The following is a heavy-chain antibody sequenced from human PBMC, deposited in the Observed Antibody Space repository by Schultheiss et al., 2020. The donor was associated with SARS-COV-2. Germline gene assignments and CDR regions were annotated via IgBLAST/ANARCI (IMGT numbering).Heavy chain of an antibody. Sequence: GGSLRLSCSASGFTFSSYWMNWVRQAPGKGLVWVSLITHDGRTTKYADSVKGRFTISRDNAKTSLYLQMNSLRAEDTAVYYCASHYDYFPQRKNYYYNYYVEVWGKWTTVTVSS. CDR2: ITHDGRTT. V-gene: IGHV3-74*03. CDR1: GFTFSSYW. D-gene: IGHD3-3*01. J-gene: IGHJ6*03. CDR3: ASHYDYFPQRKNYYYNYYVEV.